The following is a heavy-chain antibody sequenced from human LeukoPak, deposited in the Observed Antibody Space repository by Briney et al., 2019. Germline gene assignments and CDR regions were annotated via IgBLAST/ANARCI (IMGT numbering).Heavy chain of an antibody. D-gene: IGHD3-16*01. CDR2: IYHSGST. CDR3: ARALMRSAFDI. V-gene: IGHV4-30-2*01. Sequence: SETPSLTCAVSGGSISSGGYSWSWIRQPPGKGLEWIGYIYHSGSTYYNPSLKSRVTISVDRSKNQFSLKLSSVTAADTAVYYCARALMRSAFDIWGRGTMVTVSS. CDR1: GGSISSGGYS. J-gene: IGHJ3*02.